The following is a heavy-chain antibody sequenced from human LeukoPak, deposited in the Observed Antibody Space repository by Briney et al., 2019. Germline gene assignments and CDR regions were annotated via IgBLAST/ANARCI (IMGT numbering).Heavy chain of an antibody. Sequence: SVKVSCKASGGTFSSYAISWVRQAPGQGLEWMGRIIPILGIANYAQKFQGRVTITADKSTSTAYMELSSLRSEDTAVYYCARTSSGYQVFRDGRYGMDVWGQGTTVTVSS. CDR1: GGTFSSYA. D-gene: IGHD3-22*01. CDR2: IIPILGIA. V-gene: IGHV1-69*04. J-gene: IGHJ6*02. CDR3: ARTSSGYQVFRDGRYGMDV.